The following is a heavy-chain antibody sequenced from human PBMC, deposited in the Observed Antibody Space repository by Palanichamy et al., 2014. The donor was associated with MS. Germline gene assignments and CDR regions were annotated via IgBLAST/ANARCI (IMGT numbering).Heavy chain of an antibody. CDR3: ARDQQSGTTPDY. D-gene: IGHD1-1*01. CDR1: GGTFSSYA. J-gene: IGHJ4*02. V-gene: IGHV1-69*04. Sequence: VQLVQSGAEVKKPGSSVKVSCKASGGTFSSYAISWVRQAPGQGLEWMEGPSPILGIANYAQKFRGRVAITADKSTSTAYMEPSSLRSEDTAVYYCARDQQSGTTPDYWGQGTLVTVSS. CDR2: PSPILGIA.